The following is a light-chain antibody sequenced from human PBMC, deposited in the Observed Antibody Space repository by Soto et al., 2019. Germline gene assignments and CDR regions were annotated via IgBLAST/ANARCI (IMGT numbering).Light chain of an antibody. Sequence: EIVLTQAPATLPMSPGERATLSCRASQSLNRDLAWYQQTPGQSPRLLIYGASSRATGIPDRFSGSGSGTEFTLTISRLEPEDFAVYYCQQYGSSSWTFGQGTKVDIK. J-gene: IGKJ1*01. CDR1: QSLNRD. V-gene: IGKV3-20*01. CDR3: QQYGSSSWT. CDR2: GAS.